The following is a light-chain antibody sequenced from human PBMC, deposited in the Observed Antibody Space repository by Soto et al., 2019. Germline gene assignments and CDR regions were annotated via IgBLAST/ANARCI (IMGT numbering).Light chain of an antibody. CDR1: SSNIGSSY. CDR3: AAWDDSLSGGM. J-gene: IGLJ3*02. V-gene: IGLV1-47*01. Sequence: QSVLTQPPSASGTPGQRVTISCSGGSSNIGSSYVFWYQQLPGTAPKLLIYRNNQRPSGVPDRFSGSKSGTSASLAISGLRAEDEAHYYCAAWDDSLSGGMFGGGTKLTVL. CDR2: RNN.